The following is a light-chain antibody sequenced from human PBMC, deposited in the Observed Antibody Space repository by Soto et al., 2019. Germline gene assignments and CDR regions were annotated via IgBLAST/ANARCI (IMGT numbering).Light chain of an antibody. CDR2: KAS. V-gene: IGKV1-5*03. CDR3: QQYNTFNMWT. Sequence: DIQMTQSPSTLSASVGDRVSITCRASQNIGSWLAWYQQKAGKAPKLLIYKASTLESGVPSRFSGSGSGTEFTLTISGLQPDDFATYYCQQYNTFNMWTSGQGTKV. CDR1: QNIGSW. J-gene: IGKJ1*01.